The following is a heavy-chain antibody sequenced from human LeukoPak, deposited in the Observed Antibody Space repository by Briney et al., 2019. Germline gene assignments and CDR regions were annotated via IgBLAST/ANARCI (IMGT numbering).Heavy chain of an antibody. D-gene: IGHD2-2*01. CDR2: INPNSGGT. CDR3: VSEREYQLGPPFDP. J-gene: IGHJ5*02. Sequence: GASVKVSCKASGYTFTGYYMHWVRQAPGQGLEWMGWINPNSGGTNYAQKFQGRVTMTRDTSISTAYMELSRLRSDDTAVYYCVSEREYQLGPPFDPWGQGTLVTVSS. CDR1: GYTFTGYY. V-gene: IGHV1-2*02.